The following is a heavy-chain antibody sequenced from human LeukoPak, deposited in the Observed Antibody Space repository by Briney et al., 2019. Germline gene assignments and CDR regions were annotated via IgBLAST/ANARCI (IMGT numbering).Heavy chain of an antibody. V-gene: IGHV3-23*01. CDR1: GFTFTDYA. CDR2: ISGSAGST. Sequence: GGSLRLSCAASGFTFTDYAMTWVRQAPGKGLEWVSVISGSAGSTYYADSVKGRFTISRDNSKNTLYLQMDSLRAEDTALYYCAKDLSIASRPVLSHWGQGTTVTVSS. CDR3: AKDLSIASRPVLSH. D-gene: IGHD6-6*01. J-gene: IGHJ6*02.